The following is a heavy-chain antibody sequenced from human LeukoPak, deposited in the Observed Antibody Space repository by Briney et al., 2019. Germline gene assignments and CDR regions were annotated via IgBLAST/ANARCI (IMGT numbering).Heavy chain of an antibody. J-gene: IGHJ4*02. V-gene: IGHV3-48*03. Sequence: GGSLRLSCAASGFTFDDYDMTWVRQAPGKGLEWVSYISSSGSTIYYADSVKGRFTISRDNAKNSLYLQMNSLRAEDTAVYYCARGPYPGYCSGGSCYVVWDYWGQGTLVTVSS. CDR1: GFTFDDYD. CDR3: ARGPYPGYCSGGSCYVVWDY. CDR2: ISSSGSTI. D-gene: IGHD2-15*01.